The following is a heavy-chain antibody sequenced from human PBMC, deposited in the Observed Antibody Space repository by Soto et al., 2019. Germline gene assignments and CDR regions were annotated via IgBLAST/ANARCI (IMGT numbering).Heavy chain of an antibody. CDR3: VRGIPSQYSSNWLYWYFDL. V-gene: IGHV3-33*01. J-gene: IGHJ2*01. CDR1: GFVYSTYA. CDR2: IWNDGTKE. Sequence: VQLVESGGGVVQPGRSLRLSCAASGFVYSTYAMHWVRLSPGKGLEWVALIWNDGTKEYYVDSVKGRFTISRDNSQNTLNLQMDSLRAADTALYFCVRGIPSQYSSNWLYWYFDLWGRGTQVTVSS. D-gene: IGHD6-13*01.